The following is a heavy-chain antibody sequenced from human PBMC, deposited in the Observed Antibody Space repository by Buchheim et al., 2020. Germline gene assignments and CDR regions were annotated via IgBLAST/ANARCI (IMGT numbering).Heavy chain of an antibody. CDR2: IYYSGST. D-gene: IGHD6-13*01. V-gene: IGHV4-39*07. J-gene: IGHJ5*02. Sequence: QLQLQESGPGLVKPSETLSLTCTVSGGSISSSSYYWGWIRQPPGKGLEWIGSIYYSGSTYYNPSLKSRVTISVDTSKNQFSLKLSSVTAADTAAYYCARDQGGSSSWYGGNWFDPWGQGTL. CDR3: ARDQGGSSSWYGGNWFDP. CDR1: GGSISSSSYY.